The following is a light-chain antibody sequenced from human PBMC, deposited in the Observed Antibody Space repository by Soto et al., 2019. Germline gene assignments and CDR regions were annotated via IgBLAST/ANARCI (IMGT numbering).Light chain of an antibody. J-gene: IGKJ1*01. V-gene: IGKV2-30*01. CDR1: QRLVYIDGNTY. CDR3: QQYDDWSEP. CDR2: KVS. Sequence: DVVMTQSPFSLSVTLGQPASIPCRSSQRLVYIDGNTYLNWFHQRPGESPRRLIYKVSHRESGVPDRLSGSGSGTDFTLTTSRVEAEDVGVYYCQQYDDWSEPFGQGTKVDIX.